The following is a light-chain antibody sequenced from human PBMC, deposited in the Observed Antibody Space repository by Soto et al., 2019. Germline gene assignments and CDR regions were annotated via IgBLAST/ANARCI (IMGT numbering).Light chain of an antibody. CDR3: TSYTSSITYV. CDR1: SSDVGGHNF. CDR2: DVT. V-gene: IGLV2-14*03. J-gene: IGLJ1*01. Sequence: QSALTQPASVSGSPGQSITISCTGTSSDVGGHNFVSWYQHHPGKAPKLIIYDVTNRPSGISNRFSGSKSGNTASLTISGLQAEDEADYYCTSYTSSITYVFGTGTKVTDL.